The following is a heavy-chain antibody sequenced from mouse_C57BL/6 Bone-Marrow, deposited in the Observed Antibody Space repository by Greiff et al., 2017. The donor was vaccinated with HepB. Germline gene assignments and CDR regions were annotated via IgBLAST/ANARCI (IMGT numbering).Heavy chain of an antibody. Sequence: VQLQQSGPELVKPGASVKISCKASGYAFSSSWMNWVKQRPGKGLEWIGRIYPGDGDTNYNGKFKGKATLTADKSSSTAYMQLSSLTSEDSAVYGCAWDYGAWFAYWGQGTLVTVSA. D-gene: IGHD2-4*01. CDR2: IYPGDGDT. J-gene: IGHJ3*01. CDR3: AWDYGAWFAY. V-gene: IGHV1-82*01. CDR1: GYAFSSSW.